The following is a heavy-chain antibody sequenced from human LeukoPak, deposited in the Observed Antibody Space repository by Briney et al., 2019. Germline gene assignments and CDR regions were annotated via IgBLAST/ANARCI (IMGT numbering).Heavy chain of an antibody. V-gene: IGHV4-34*01. D-gene: IGHD3-16*02. Sequence: YPSETLSLTCAVYGGSFSGYYWSWIRQPPGKGLEWIGSIYYSGSTYYNPSLKSRVTISVDTSKNQFSLKLRSLTAADTAVYYCARSLGDLSYTSFNYWGQGILVTVSS. CDR1: GGSFSGYY. J-gene: IGHJ4*02. CDR2: IYYSGST. CDR3: ARSLGDLSYTSFNY.